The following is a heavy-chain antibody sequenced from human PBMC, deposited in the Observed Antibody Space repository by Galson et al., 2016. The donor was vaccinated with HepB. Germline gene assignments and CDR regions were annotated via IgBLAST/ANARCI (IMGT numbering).Heavy chain of an antibody. J-gene: IGHJ3*02. CDR3: ARFTASDGFDI. CDR1: GGSLISFY. Sequence: LSLTCSVSGGSLISFYWGWIRQPPGKGLEWIGYVYSSGAPNYSPSLKSRVTISVDASKNRFPLRVTSVTAADTATYYCARFTASDGFDIWGQGTVVSVSS. CDR2: VYSSGAP. V-gene: IGHV4-59*01.